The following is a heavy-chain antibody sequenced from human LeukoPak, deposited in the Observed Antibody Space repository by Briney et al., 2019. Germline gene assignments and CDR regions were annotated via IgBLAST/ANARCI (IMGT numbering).Heavy chain of an antibody. CDR2: IKQDGSEK. J-gene: IGHJ4*02. CDR3: ARGDYLAY. Sequence: PGGSLRLSCAASGFTFSTNWMNWVRQAPGRGLEWVANIKQDGSEKNYVDSVKGRFTISRDNARNLLFLQMNSLRAEDTAVYYCARGDYLAYWGQGTLVTVSP. V-gene: IGHV3-7*01. D-gene: IGHD4-17*01. CDR1: GFTFSTNW.